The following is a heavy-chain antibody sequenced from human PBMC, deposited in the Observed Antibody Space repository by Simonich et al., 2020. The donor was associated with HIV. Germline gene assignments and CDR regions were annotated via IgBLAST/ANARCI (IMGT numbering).Heavy chain of an antibody. CDR2: FDPENHET. CDR3: ATDSPLVLTSAFDS. CDR1: GYTLTGLS. J-gene: IGHJ4*02. V-gene: IGHV1-24*01. Sequence: QVQLVQSGAEVKKPGASEKVSCKVSGYTLTGLSMHWVRQAPGKGLEWMGGFDPENHETIYEQNFQGRVSMTEDTSTDTAYMELSSLRSEDTAVYYCATDSPLVLTSAFDSWGQGTLVTVSS. D-gene: IGHD3-22*01.